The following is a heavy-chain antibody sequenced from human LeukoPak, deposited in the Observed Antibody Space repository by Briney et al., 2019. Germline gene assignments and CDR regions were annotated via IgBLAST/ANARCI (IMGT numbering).Heavy chain of an antibody. J-gene: IGHJ3*02. CDR2: FYYTGST. V-gene: IGHV4-59*08. D-gene: IGHD2-15*01. Sequence: PSETLSLTCTVSGDSINNYYGSWIRQPPGKGLEWVGYFYYTGSTNYNPSLKSRVTISVDTSKNQFSLKLSSVTAADTAVYYCTRNRYCTGGSCYNAFDIWGQGTMVTVSS. CDR3: TRNRYCTGGSCYNAFDI. CDR1: GDSINNYY.